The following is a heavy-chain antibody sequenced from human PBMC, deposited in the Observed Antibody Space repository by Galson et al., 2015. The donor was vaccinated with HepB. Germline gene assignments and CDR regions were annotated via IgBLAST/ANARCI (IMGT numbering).Heavy chain of an antibody. J-gene: IGHJ6*03. V-gene: IGHV3-23*01. CDR3: AKWAGTTPYYYYYMDV. CDR1: GFTFSSYA. Sequence: SLRLSCAASGFTFSSYAMSWVRQAPGKGLEWVSAISGSGGSTYYADSVKGRFTISRDNSKNTLYLQMNSLRAEDTAVYYCAKWAGTTPYYYYYMDVWGKGTTVTVSS. D-gene: IGHD1-1*01. CDR2: ISGSGGST.